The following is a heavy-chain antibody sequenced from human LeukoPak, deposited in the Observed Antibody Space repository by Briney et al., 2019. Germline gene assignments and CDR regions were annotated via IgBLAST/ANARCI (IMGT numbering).Heavy chain of an antibody. CDR3: ARCIAAPYGMDV. CDR1: GFTFSDYY. J-gene: IGHJ6*02. CDR2: IYYSGST. V-gene: IGHV4-31*02. D-gene: IGHD6-6*01. Sequence: LRLSCAASGFTFSDYYMSWIRHHPGKGLEWIGYIYYSGSTYYNPSLKSRVTISVDTSKNQFSLKLSSVTAADTAVYYCARCIAAPYGMDVWGQGTTVTVSS.